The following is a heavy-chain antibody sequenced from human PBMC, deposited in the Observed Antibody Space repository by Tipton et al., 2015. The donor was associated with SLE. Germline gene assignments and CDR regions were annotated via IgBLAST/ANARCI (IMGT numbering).Heavy chain of an antibody. Sequence: TLSLTCAVYGGSSSGYYWSWIRQPPGKGLEWIGEINHSGSTNYNPSLKSRVTISVDTSKNQFSLKLSSVTAADTAVYYCARGILEPPDYWGQGTLVTVSS. CDR1: GGSSSGYY. D-gene: IGHD1-1*01. CDR3: ARGILEPPDY. CDR2: INHSGST. J-gene: IGHJ4*02. V-gene: IGHV4-34*01.